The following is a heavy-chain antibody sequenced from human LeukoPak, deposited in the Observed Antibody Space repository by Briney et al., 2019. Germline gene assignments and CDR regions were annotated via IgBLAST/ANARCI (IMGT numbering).Heavy chain of an antibody. D-gene: IGHD2-2*01. Sequence: PGGSLRLSCAASGFPFSSYAMHWVRQAPGKGLEWVAVISYDGSNKYYADSVKGRFTISRDNSKNTVYLQMNNLRAEDTAVYYCVSFYETYWGRGTLVTVSS. CDR1: GFPFSSYA. V-gene: IGHV3-30-3*01. CDR3: VSFYETY. J-gene: IGHJ4*02. CDR2: ISYDGSNK.